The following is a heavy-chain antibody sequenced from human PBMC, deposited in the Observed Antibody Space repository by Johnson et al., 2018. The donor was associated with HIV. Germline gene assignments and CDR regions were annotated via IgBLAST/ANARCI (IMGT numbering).Heavy chain of an antibody. D-gene: IGHD5-24*01. CDR3: ARGPSGRWLQTDAFDI. Sequence: QVQLVESGGGVVQPGRSLRLSCAASGFTFSSYGMHWVRQAPGKGLEWLAVISYDGSNKYYADSVKGRFTISRDNSKNTLYLQMNSLRAEDTAVYYCARGPSGRWLQTDAFDIWGQGTMVTVSS. CDR2: ISYDGSNK. V-gene: IGHV3-30*03. J-gene: IGHJ3*02. CDR1: GFTFSSYG.